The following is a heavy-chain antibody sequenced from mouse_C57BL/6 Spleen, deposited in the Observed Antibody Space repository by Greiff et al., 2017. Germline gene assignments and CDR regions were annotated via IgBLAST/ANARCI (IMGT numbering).Heavy chain of an antibody. CDR2: IWSGGST. Sequence: QVQLKESGPGLVQPSQSLSITCTVSGFSFTSYGVHWVRQSPGKGLEWLGVIWSGGSTDYNAAFISRLSISKDNSTSQVFFKMNSLQADDTAIYYCARNSAGSRFAYWGQGTLVTVSA. CDR1: GFSFTSYG. D-gene: IGHD4-1*01. V-gene: IGHV2-2*01. CDR3: ARNSAGSRFAY. J-gene: IGHJ3*01.